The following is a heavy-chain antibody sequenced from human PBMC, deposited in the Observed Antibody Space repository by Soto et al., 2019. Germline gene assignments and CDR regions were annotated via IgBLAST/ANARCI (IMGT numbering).Heavy chain of an antibody. V-gene: IGHV4-4*07. CDR2: IYITGST. CDR3: ARGGRDGFDV. D-gene: IGHD3-10*01. Sequence: QVQLQESGPGLVKPSETLSLTCNVSGGSISTFYWNWIRQSAGKGLEWVGRIYITGSTNYNPSFGSRVSMSVDTSKNQFSLKLTSVTAADTAVYCFARGGRDGFDVWGQGTMVTVSS. CDR1: GGSISTFY. J-gene: IGHJ3*01.